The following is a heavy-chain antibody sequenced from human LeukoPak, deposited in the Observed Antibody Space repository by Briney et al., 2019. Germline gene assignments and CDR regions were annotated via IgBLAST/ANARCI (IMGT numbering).Heavy chain of an antibody. CDR1: GGSISGYN. V-gene: IGHV4-59*01. D-gene: IGHD4-17*01. CDR2: IYYSGST. Sequence: SETLSLTCTVSGGSISGYNWSWIRQPPGKGLEWIGYIYYSGSTNYNPSLKSRVTISVDTSKNQFSLKLSSVTAADTAVYYCASQTDYGDVGYWGQGTLVTISS. CDR3: ASQTDYGDVGY. J-gene: IGHJ4*02.